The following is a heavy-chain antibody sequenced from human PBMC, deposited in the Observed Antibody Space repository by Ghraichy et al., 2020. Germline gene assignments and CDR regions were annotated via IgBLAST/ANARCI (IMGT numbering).Heavy chain of an antibody. Sequence: SETLSLTCTVSGGSTSNYYWSWIRQPPGKGLEWIGYIYYIGSTNYNPSLTSRVTISVDKTKNQFSLKLSSVTAADSAVDDCAGLSAAGSYAPHHFDYWGQGTLVTVSS. CDR1: GGSTSNYY. D-gene: IGHD3-10*01. V-gene: IGHV4-59*08. CDR2: IYYIGST. J-gene: IGHJ4*02. CDR3: AGLSAAGSYAPHHFDY.